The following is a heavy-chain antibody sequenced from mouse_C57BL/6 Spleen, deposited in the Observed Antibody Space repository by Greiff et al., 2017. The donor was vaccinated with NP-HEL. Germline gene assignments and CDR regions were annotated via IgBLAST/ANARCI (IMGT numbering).Heavy chain of an antibody. D-gene: IGHD3-2*02. Sequence: QVQLQQSGAELVKPGASVKISCKASGYAFSSYWMNWVKQRPGKGLEWIGQIYPGDGDTNYNGKFKGKATLTADKSSSTAYMQLSSLTSEDSAVYFCAREEGDSSGFLLAYWGQGTLVTVSA. V-gene: IGHV1-80*01. J-gene: IGHJ3*01. CDR3: AREEGDSSGFLLAY. CDR2: IYPGDGDT. CDR1: GYAFSSYW.